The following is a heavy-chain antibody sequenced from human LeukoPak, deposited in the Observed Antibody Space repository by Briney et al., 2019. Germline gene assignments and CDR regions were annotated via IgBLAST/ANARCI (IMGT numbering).Heavy chain of an antibody. CDR2: INPNSGGT. CDR1: GYNFTGYY. V-gene: IGHV1-2*02. CDR3: ARALYSSGWYDP. J-gene: IGHJ5*02. Sequence: ASVKVSCKASGYNFTGYYMHWVRQAPGQGLEWMGWINPNSGGTNYQGRVTMTRDTSTSTAYMGLSRLRPDDTAVYYCARALYSSGWYDPWGQGTLVTVSS. D-gene: IGHD6-19*01.